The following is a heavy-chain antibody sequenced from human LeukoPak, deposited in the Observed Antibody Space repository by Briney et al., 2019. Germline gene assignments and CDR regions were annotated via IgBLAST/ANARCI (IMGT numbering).Heavy chain of an antibody. V-gene: IGHV3-30*03. J-gene: IGHJ6*02. CDR3: AREAHPPEYYDFWSGYYNGKIYGMDV. Sequence: PGGSPRLSCAASGFTFSSYGMHWVRQAPGKGLEWVAVISYDGSNKYYADSVKGRFTISRDNAKNSLYLQMNSLRAEDTAVYYCAREAHPPEYYDFWSGYYNGKIYGMDVWGQGTTVTVSS. CDR1: GFTFSSYG. CDR2: ISYDGSNK. D-gene: IGHD3-3*01.